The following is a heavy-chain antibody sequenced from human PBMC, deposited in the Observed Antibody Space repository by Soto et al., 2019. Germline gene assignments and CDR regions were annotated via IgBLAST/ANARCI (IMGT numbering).Heavy chain of an antibody. V-gene: IGHV1-3*01. D-gene: IGHD6-19*01. J-gene: IGHJ5*02. Sequence: QVQLVQSGAEMKQPGASVKLSCKTSGYTFPDFAMHWVRQAPGQRLEWMGWIDPATRNIKYLQKFEGRVTITRDTSASTVYMDLRSLKSEDTAVYYCTREGAVAGHWLDPWGQGTLVTVSS. CDR3: TREGAVAGHWLDP. CDR2: IDPATRNI. CDR1: GYTFPDFA.